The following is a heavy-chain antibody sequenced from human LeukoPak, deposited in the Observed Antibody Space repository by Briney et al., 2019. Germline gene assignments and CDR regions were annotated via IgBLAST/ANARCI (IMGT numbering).Heavy chain of an antibody. Sequence: SETLSLTCAVFGGSFSGYYWSWIRQPLGKGLEWIGEINHSGSTNYNPSLKSRVTISVDTSKNQFSLKLSSVTAADTAVYYCAREGSRSDNEYNWFDPGGQGTLVTVSS. V-gene: IGHV4-34*01. CDR1: GGSFSGYY. CDR2: INHSGST. J-gene: IGHJ5*02. CDR3: AREGSRSDNEYNWFDP. D-gene: IGHD2-15*01.